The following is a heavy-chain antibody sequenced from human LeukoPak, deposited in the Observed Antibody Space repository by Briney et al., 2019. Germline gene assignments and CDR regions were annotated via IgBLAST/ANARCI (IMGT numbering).Heavy chain of an antibody. CDR3: ARIITMIVVVGGY. CDR2: IRYDGSNK. CDR1: GFTFSSYG. D-gene: IGHD3-22*01. J-gene: IGHJ4*02. Sequence: GGSLRLSCAASGFTFSSYGMHWVRQAPGKGLEWVAFIRYDGSNKYYADSVKGRFTISRNNSKNTLYLQMNSLRAEDTAVYYCARIITMIVVVGGYWGQGTLVTVSS. V-gene: IGHV3-30*02.